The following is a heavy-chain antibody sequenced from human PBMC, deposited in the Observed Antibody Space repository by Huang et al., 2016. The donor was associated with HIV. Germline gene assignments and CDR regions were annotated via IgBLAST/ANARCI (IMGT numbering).Heavy chain of an antibody. CDR1: GYTFSIYG. J-gene: IGHJ4*02. CDR3: ARVPSDHFSDY. CDR2: VSAYSGYT. V-gene: IGHV1-18*01. Sequence: QIQLVQSRPEVKKPGASVKVSCKASGYTFSIYGISWVRQAPGQGPGWMGWVSAYSGYTNYSQKFQGRVTMTADTSASTAYMDLRSLTSDDTAVYYCARVPSDHFSDYWGQGTLVTVSS.